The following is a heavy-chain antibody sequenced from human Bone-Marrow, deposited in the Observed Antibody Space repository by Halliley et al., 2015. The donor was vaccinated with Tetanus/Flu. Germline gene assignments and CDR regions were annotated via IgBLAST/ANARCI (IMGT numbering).Heavy chain of an antibody. V-gene: IGHV4-59*01. Sequence: YSTGSTDYNPSLKSRVTISLDTSKNQFFLKLNSATAADTAVYFCARDFFYYDPTGFYYRFDNWGQGTLVTVSS. CDR2: YSTGST. D-gene: IGHD3-22*01. J-gene: IGHJ4*02. CDR3: ARDFFYYDPTGFYYRFDN.